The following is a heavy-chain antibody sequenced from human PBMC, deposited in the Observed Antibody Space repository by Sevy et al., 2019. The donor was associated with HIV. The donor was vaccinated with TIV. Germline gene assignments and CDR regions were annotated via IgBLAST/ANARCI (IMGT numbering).Heavy chain of an antibody. CDR3: ARDGIKRDYYCAMDV. J-gene: IGHJ6*02. D-gene: IGHD1-26*01. CDR2: IYASGRT. V-gene: IGHV4-61*02. Sequence: SETLSLTCTVSGDSISSGDSFWSWIRQPAGRGLEWIGRIYASGRTMYNPSLKSRLTLSVDTSKNQFSLELTSLTSADTAVYYCARDGIKRDYYCAMDVWGQGTPVTVSS. CDR1: GDSISSGDSF.